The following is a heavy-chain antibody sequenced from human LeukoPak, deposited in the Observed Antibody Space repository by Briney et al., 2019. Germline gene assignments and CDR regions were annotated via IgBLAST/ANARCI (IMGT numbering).Heavy chain of an antibody. D-gene: IGHD2-15*01. CDR2: IYTSGNT. CDR3: ARAVRYCSGGSCYHFDY. V-gene: IGHV4-4*07. Sequence: SETLSLTCTVSTGSIRKYHWSWTRQPAGKGLEWIGRIYTSGNTDYSPSLKTRVTMSVETSKNQVSLKLSSVTAADTAVYYCARAVRYCSGGSCYHFDYWGQGTRVTVSS. CDR1: TGSIRKYH. J-gene: IGHJ4*02.